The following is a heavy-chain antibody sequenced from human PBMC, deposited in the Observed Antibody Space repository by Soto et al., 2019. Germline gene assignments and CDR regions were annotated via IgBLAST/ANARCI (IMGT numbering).Heavy chain of an antibody. CDR2: ISYDGSNK. CDR3: ARDSDYYDSSGYAPKTQNPH. J-gene: IGHJ4*02. Sequence: ESGGGVVQPGRSLRLSCAASGFTFSSYAMHWVRQAPGKGLEWVAVISYDGSNKYYADSVKGRFTISRDNSKNTLYLQMNSLRAEDTAVYYCARDSDYYDSSGYAPKTQNPHWGQGTLVTVSS. CDR1: GFTFSSYA. D-gene: IGHD3-22*01. V-gene: IGHV3-30-3*01.